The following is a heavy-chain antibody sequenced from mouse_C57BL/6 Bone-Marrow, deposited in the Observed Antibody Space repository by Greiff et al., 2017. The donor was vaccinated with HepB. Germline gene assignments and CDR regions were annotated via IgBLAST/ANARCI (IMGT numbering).Heavy chain of an antibody. CDR2: IYPGSGST. Sequence: QVQLQQPGAELVKPGASVKMSCKASGYTFTSYWITWVKQRPGQGLEWIGDIYPGSGSTNYNEKFKSKATLTVDTSSSTAYIQLSSLTSEDSAVYYCARGGGYPYYFDYWGQGTTLTVSS. CDR3: ARGGGYPYYFDY. D-gene: IGHD2-2*01. CDR1: GYTFTSYW. J-gene: IGHJ2*01. V-gene: IGHV1-55*01.